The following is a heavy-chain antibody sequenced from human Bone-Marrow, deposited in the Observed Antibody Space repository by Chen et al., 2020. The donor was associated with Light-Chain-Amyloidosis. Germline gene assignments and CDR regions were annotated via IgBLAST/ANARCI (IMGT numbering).Heavy chain of an antibody. J-gene: IGHJ4*02. V-gene: IGHV4-4*07. D-gene: IGHD3-22*01. CDR3: ARVGSDYYDNSGFYPLDY. CDR1: GGSISSYY. Sequence: QVQLQESGPGLVKPSETLSLTCTVSGGSISSYYWSWIRQPAGKGLEWIGRIYTSGSTNYNPSLKSRVTMSVDTSKNQFSLQLTSVTAADTAVYFCARVGSDYYDNSGFYPLDYWGQGTLVTVSS. CDR2: IYTSGST.